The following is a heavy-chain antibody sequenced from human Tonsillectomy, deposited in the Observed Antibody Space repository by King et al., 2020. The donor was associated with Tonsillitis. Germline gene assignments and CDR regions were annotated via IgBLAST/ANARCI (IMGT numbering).Heavy chain of an antibody. Sequence: VQLVEAGGGLVKPGGFLSLSCGTSGFTFSDYDMNWVRQAPGTRRELVSSLISCSSNIYFADSVKGRFSISRDNAKNSLYLQIHHLRVEDTAVYYCAKDKGADYYDSGRGAFDIWGQGTMVTVSS. J-gene: IGHJ3*02. CDR3: AKDKGADYYDSGRGAFDI. CDR1: GFTFSDYD. CDR2: LISCSSNI. V-gene: IGHV3-21*01. D-gene: IGHD3-22*01.